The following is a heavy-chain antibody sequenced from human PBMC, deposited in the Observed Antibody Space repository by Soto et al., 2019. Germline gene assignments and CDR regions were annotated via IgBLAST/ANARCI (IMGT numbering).Heavy chain of an antibody. Sequence: PSETLSLTCTVSGGSISSYYWSWIRQPPGKGLEWIGYIYYSGSTNYNPSLKSRVTISVDTSKNRFSLKLSSVTAADTAVYYCASNKVAYCSSTSCYWDYYYYYYMDVWGKGTTVTVSS. V-gene: IGHV4-59*01. CDR2: IYYSGST. J-gene: IGHJ6*03. D-gene: IGHD2-2*01. CDR1: GGSISSYY. CDR3: ASNKVAYCSSTSCYWDYYYYYYMDV.